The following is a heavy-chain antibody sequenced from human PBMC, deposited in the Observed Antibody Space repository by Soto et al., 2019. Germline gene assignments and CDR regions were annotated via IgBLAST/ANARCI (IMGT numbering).Heavy chain of an antibody. CDR3: AKDRVESGLGEVDY. D-gene: IGHD3-16*01. Sequence: SCAASGFTFSTNGMHWVRQAPGKGLEWVAVISYDGSNKYYADFVKGRLTISRDNSKNTLYLQMNSLRAEDTAVYYCAKDRVESGLGEVDYWGQGTLVTVSS. J-gene: IGHJ4*02. V-gene: IGHV3-30*18. CDR2: ISYDGSNK. CDR1: GFTFSTNG.